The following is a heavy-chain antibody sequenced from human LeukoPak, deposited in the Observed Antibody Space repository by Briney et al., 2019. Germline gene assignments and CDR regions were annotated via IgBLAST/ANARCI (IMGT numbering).Heavy chain of an antibody. J-gene: IGHJ6*03. V-gene: IGHV3-43D*03. CDR3: TRGTYYDSYYHMDV. CDR2: ISWDGVNT. D-gene: IGHD3-22*01. Sequence: GGSLRLSCAASGFTFDDYAMHWVRQAPGKGLQWVSLISWDGVNTYYADSVKGRFTISRDNSNNSLYLQMNSLRAEDTALYYCTRGTYYDSYYHMDVWGKGTTVTVSS. CDR1: GFTFDDYA.